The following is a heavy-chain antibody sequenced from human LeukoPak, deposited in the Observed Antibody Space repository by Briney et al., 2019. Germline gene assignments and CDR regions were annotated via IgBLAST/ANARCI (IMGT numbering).Heavy chain of an antibody. J-gene: IGHJ4*02. CDR3: AKYSGSYSAYFDY. V-gene: IGHV3-23*01. Sequence: GGSLRLSCAASGFTFSSYAMSWVRQAPGKGLEWVSATSGSGGSTYYADSVKGRFTISRDNSKNTLYLQMNSLRAEDTAVYYCAKYSGSYSAYFDYWGQGTLVTVSS. CDR2: TSGSGGST. D-gene: IGHD1-26*01. CDR1: GFTFSSYA.